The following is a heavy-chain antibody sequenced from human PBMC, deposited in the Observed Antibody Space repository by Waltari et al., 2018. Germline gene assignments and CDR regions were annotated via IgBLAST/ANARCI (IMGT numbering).Heavy chain of an antibody. Sequence: QVQLVESGGGVVQPGGSLRLSCAASGFTFSSYDMHWVRQAPGKGLEWVAFIRYDGSNKYYADSVKGRFTISRDNSKNTLYLQMNSLRAEDTAVYYCAKDVNWYADAFDIWGQGTIVTVSS. V-gene: IGHV3-30*02. CDR3: AKDVNWYADAFDI. CDR2: IRYDGSNK. CDR1: GFTFSSYD. D-gene: IGHD1-1*01. J-gene: IGHJ3*02.